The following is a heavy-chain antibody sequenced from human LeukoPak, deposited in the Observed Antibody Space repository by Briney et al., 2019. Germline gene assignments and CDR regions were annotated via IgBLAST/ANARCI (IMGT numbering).Heavy chain of an antibody. J-gene: IGHJ4*02. CDR1: GGTFSSYA. V-gene: IGHV1-69*13. CDR2: IIPIFGTA. Sequence: SVKVSCKASGGTFSSYAISWVRQAPGQGLEWMGGIIPIFGTANYAQKFQGRVTITADESTSTAYMELSSLRFEDTAVYYCARAPLYGDYGIDYWGQGTLVTVSS. CDR3: ARAPLYGDYGIDY. D-gene: IGHD4-17*01.